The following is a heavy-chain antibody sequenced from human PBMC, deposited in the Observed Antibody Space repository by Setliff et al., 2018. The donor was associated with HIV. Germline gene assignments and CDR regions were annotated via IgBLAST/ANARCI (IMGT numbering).Heavy chain of an antibody. CDR3: GAGSNYDDSGYYSPYFDY. J-gene: IGHJ4*02. D-gene: IGHD3-3*01. CDR1: GDSVNDRSYF. Sequence: SETLSLTCTVSGDSVNDRSYFWGWIRQPPGKGLEWIGTFYYNGDSRYNPSLKSRVTISVDTSKNQFSLNLNSVTAADTAVYYCGAGSNYDDSGYYSPYFDYWGQGALGTVSS. CDR2: FYYNGDS. V-gene: IGHV4-39*01.